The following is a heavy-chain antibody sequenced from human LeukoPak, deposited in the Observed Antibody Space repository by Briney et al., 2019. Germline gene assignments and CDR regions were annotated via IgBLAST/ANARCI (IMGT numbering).Heavy chain of an antibody. V-gene: IGHV4-61*01. CDR2: IYYSGST. J-gene: IGHJ6*04. CDR1: GGSVSSGSYY. Sequence: SETLSLICTVSGGSVSSGSYYWSWIRQPPGKGLGWIGYIYYSGSTNYNPSLKSRVTISVDTSKNQFSLKLSSVTAADTAVYYCARESPYGMDVWGKGTTVTVSS. CDR3: ARESPYGMDV.